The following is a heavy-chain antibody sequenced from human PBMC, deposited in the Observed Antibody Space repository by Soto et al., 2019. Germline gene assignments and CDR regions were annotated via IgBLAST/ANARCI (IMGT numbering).Heavy chain of an antibody. Sequence: SDTLSLTCTVSGGSISSYYWSWFRQSPGKRMEWIGYVHHSWGSSYNPSLQSRVAISLDTSKSQFSLKVTSVTATDTAVYYCARQGFGPLHGLVDVWGQGTTVTVS. CDR1: GGSISSYY. V-gene: IGHV4-59*08. D-gene: IGHD3-10*01. CDR2: VHHSWGS. CDR3: ARQGFGPLHGLVDV. J-gene: IGHJ6*02.